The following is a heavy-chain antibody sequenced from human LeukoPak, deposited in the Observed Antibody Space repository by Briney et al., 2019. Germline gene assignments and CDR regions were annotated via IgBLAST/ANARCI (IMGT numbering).Heavy chain of an antibody. CDR2: IIPIFGTA. J-gene: IGHJ4*02. V-gene: IGHV1-69*05. CDR1: GYTFTGYY. D-gene: IGHD6-13*01. CDR3: AGGIAAAGTDY. Sequence: SVKVSCKASGYTFTGYYMHWVRQAPGQGLEWMGRIIPIFGTANYAQKFQGRVTITTDESTSTAYMELSSLRSEDAAVYYCAGGIAAAGTDYWGQGTLVTVSS.